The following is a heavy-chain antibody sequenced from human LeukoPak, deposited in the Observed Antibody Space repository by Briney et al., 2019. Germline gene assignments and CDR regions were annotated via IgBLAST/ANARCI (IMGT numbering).Heavy chain of an antibody. V-gene: IGHV3-21*01. CDR3: TSRYCTTTNCYSFDN. Sequence: GGSLRLSCAASGISFNTYGMNWVRQAPGKGLEWVSSISSSSAHIFYADSVKGRGSTSRDNAKNSLYMQMNSLRVEDTAVNYCTSRYCTTTNCYSFDNWGQGTMVTVSS. D-gene: IGHD2-2*01. J-gene: IGHJ3*02. CDR2: ISSSSAHI. CDR1: GISFNTYG.